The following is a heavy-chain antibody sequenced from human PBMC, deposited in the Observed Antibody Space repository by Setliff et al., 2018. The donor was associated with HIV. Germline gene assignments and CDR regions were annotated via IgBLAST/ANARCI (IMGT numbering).Heavy chain of an antibody. D-gene: IGHD3-10*01. J-gene: IGHJ6*03. CDR2: IYYSGSA. Sequence: PSETLSLTYTVSGGSISSGNYYWSWIRQHPDKGLEWIGYIYYSGSAYYNPSLKSRVTISLDTSKNQFSLKLTSMTAADTAVYYCAREWRGRYYYYMDVWGKGTTVTVSS. CDR3: AREWRGRYYYYMDV. CDR1: GGSISSGNYY. V-gene: IGHV4-31*03.